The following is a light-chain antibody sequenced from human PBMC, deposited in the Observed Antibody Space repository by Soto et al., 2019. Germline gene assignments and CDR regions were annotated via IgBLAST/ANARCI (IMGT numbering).Light chain of an antibody. V-gene: IGLV2-14*01. CDR3: SSYTSSSTPWV. J-gene: IGLJ3*02. Sequence: QSALTQPASVSGSPGQSITISCTGTSSDVGGYNYVSWYQQHPGKAPKLMIYEVSNRPSGVSNRFSASKSGNTASLTISGLQAEDEADYYCSSYTSSSTPWVFGGGTQLTVL. CDR2: EVS. CDR1: SSDVGGYNY.